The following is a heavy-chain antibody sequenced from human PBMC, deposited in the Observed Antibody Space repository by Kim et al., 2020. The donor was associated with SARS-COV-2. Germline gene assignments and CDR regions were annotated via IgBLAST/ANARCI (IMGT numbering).Heavy chain of an antibody. V-gene: IGHV3-33*08. CDR1: GFTFSSYG. CDR2: IWYDGSNK. J-gene: IGHJ4*02. CDR3: ARDESNCSGGSCYSKLDY. D-gene: IGHD2-15*01. Sequence: GGSLRLSCAASGFTFSSYGMHWVRQAPGKGLEWVAVIWYDGSNKYYADSVKGRFTISRDNSKNTLYLQMNSLRAEDTAVYYCARDESNCSGGSCYSKLDYWGQGTLVTVSS.